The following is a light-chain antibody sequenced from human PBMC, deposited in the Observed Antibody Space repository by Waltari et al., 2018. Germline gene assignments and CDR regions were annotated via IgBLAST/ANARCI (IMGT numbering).Light chain of an antibody. J-gene: IGKJ1*01. CDR1: QSIGSY. CDR3: QQRSTWWT. CDR2: DAS. Sequence: EIVLTQSPVTLSLSPGGRATLSCRASQSIGSYLAWYQQKPGQAPRRLIYDASNRATGVPARVSGSGSGTDFTLTVRNLEPGDSAVYYCQQRSTWWTFGQGTRVEI. V-gene: IGKV3-11*01.